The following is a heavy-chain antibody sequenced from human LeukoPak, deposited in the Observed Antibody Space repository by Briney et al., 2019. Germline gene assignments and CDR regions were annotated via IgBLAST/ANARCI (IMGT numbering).Heavy chain of an antibody. Sequence: PSETLSLTCTVSGGSISSYYWSWIRQPPGKGLEWIGYIYYSGSTNYNPSLKSRVTISVDTSKNQFSLKLSSVTAADTAVYYCARHPTYYYDSSGYSRGYFDYWGQGTLVTVSS. CDR2: IYYSGST. D-gene: IGHD3-22*01. CDR1: GGSISSYY. J-gene: IGHJ4*02. V-gene: IGHV4-59*08. CDR3: ARHPTYYYDSSGYSRGYFDY.